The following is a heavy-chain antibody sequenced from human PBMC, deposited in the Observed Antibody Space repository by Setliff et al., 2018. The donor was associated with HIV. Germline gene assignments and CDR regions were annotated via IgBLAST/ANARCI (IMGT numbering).Heavy chain of an antibody. Sequence: PSETLSLTCTVSGGSISSGGYYWSWIRQHPGKGLEWIGYVYYTGTTYFNPSLKSRITISVDTSKNQFSLKLGFVTAADTAVYYCARGESTTWDLAEYFQHWGHGTLVTV. J-gene: IGHJ1*01. CDR1: GGSISSGGYY. D-gene: IGHD2-2*01. CDR2: VYYTGTT. V-gene: IGHV4-31*03. CDR3: ARGESTTWDLAEYFQH.